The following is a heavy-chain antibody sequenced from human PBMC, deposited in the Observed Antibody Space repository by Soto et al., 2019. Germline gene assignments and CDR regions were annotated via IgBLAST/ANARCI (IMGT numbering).Heavy chain of an antibody. Sequence: GGSLRLSCTASGFTFGDYAMSWVRQAPGKGLEWVGFIRSKAYGGTTEYAASVKGRFTISRDDSKSIAYLQMNSLKTEDTAVYYCTRGSGSYQIYYYYGMDVWGQGTTVTVSS. D-gene: IGHD1-26*01. J-gene: IGHJ6*02. CDR2: IRSKAYGGTT. CDR3: TRGSGSYQIYYYYGMDV. V-gene: IGHV3-49*04. CDR1: GFTFGDYA.